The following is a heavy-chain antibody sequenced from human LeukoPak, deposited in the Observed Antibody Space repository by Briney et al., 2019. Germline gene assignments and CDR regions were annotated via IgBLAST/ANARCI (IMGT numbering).Heavy chain of an antibody. J-gene: IGHJ5*02. CDR3: ARDRGCTASSCYRTGLRWFDP. CDR2: INPKYGST. D-gene: IGHD2-2*01. V-gene: IGHV1-46*01. Sequence: GASVKASCKTSGDSFTTYYFHWVRQAPGQGLEWVATINPKYGSTNYAENFRGRVTLTRDTSTTTLYMDLHSLESADTAVYYCARDRGCTASSCYRTGLRWFDPWGQGTLVTVSS. CDR1: GDSFTTYY.